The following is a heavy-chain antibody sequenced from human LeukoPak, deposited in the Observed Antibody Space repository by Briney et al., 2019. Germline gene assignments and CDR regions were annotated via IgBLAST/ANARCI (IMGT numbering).Heavy chain of an antibody. Sequence: GASVKVSCKASGGTFSSYAISWVRQAPGQGLEWMGGIIPIFGTANYAQKFQGRVTITADESTSTAYMELSSLRSEDTAVYYCASPGGSGSYYNSHFDYWGQGTLVTVSS. CDR2: IIPIFGTA. CDR1: GGTFSSYA. CDR3: ASPGGSGSYYNSHFDY. D-gene: IGHD3-10*01. V-gene: IGHV1-69*13. J-gene: IGHJ4*02.